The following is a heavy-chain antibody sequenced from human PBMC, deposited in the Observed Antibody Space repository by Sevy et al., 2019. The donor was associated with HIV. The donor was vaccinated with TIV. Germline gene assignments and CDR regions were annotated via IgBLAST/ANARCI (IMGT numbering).Heavy chain of an antibody. V-gene: IGHV3-48*02. CDR3: AREENRELGTIPLDS. CDR2: ISKSASTT. D-gene: IGHD7-27*01. J-gene: IGHJ4*02. Sequence: GGSLRLSCAASGFTFSHHNMNWVRQAPGKGLEWISYISKSASTTYFADSVRGRFTISRDNAKNSLFLEMHSLTDEDTAVYYCAREENRELGTIPLDSWGRGIQVTVSS. CDR1: GFTFSHHN.